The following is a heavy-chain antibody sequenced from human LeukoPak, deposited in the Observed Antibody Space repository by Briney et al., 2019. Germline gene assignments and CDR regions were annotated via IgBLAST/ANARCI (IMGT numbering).Heavy chain of an antibody. CDR1: GGSFSGYY. D-gene: IGHD2-2*02. CDR3: ARGRGYCSSTSCYIGTTYYFYMDV. V-gene: IGHV4-34*01. CDR2: INHSGST. J-gene: IGHJ6*03. Sequence: SETLSLTWAVYGGSFSGYYWSWIRQPPGKGLEWIGEINHSGSTNYNPSLKSRVSISVDTSKNQFSLKLSSVTAADTAVYYCARGRGYCSSTSCYIGTTYYFYMDVWGKGTTITVSS.